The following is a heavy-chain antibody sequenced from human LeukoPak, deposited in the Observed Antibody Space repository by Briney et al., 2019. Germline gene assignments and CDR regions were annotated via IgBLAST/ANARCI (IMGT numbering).Heavy chain of an antibody. D-gene: IGHD2-2*01. CDR2: INHSGST. Sequence: PETLSLTSAVYGGSCIGNYWSWIRQPPQKGLEWMGEINHSGSTNYNPSLKSRVTISEDTSQNQFSLKLSSVTAADTAVYYCARGLGWCSSTSCYEFVMRNYCMDVWGKGTTVTVSS. CDR1: GGSCIGNY. V-gene: IGHV4-34*01. CDR3: ARGLGWCSSTSCYEFVMRNYCMDV. J-gene: IGHJ6*04.